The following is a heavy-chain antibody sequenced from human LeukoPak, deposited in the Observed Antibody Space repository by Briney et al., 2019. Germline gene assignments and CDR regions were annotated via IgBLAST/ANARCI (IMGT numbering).Heavy chain of an antibody. J-gene: IGHJ4*02. CDR2: ISWNSGSI. D-gene: IGHD6-13*01. CDR1: RFTFDDYA. V-gene: IGHV3-9*01. Sequence: GGSLRLSCAASRFTFDDYAMHWVRQAPGKGLEWVSGISWNSGSIGYADSVKGRFTISRDNAKNSLYLQMNSLRAEDTALYYCAKDIYGGIAAAGIFGTFDYWGQGTLVTVSS. CDR3: AKDIYGGIAAAGIFGTFDY.